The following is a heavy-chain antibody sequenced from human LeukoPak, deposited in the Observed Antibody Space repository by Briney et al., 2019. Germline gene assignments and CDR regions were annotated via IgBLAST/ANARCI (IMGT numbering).Heavy chain of an antibody. CDR3: ARRGYCSSTTCYAGGGFDY. V-gene: IGHV4-39*01. CDR2: IYYSWST. J-gene: IGHJ4*02. Sequence: SETLSLTCTVSGGSISSSSYYWGWIRQPPGKGLEWIGSIYYSWSTNYNPSLKSRVTISEDTSKNQFSLNLTSVTAADTAVYYCARRGYCSSTTCYAGGGFDYWGQGTLVTDSS. D-gene: IGHD2-2*01. CDR1: GGSISSSSYY.